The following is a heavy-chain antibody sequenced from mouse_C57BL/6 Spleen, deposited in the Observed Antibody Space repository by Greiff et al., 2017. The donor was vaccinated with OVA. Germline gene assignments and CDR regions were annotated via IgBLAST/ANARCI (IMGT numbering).Heavy chain of an antibody. J-gene: IGHJ1*03. D-gene: IGHD2-4*01. CDR3: ARWRDYGGYFDV. CDR2: INPNYGTT. CDR1: GYSFTDYN. Sequence: EVKLQESGPELVKPGASVKISCKASGYSFTDYNMNWVKQSTGKSLEWIGVINPNYGTTSYNQKFKGKATLTVDQSSSTAYMQLNSLTSEDSAVYYCARWRDYGGYFDVWGTGTTVTVSS. V-gene: IGHV1-39*01.